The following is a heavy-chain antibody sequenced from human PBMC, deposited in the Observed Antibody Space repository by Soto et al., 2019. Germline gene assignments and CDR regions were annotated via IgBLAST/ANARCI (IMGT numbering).Heavy chain of an antibody. CDR2: IGGDGVST. Sequence: GGSLRLSCTASGFIFSNYAMNWVRQGPGKGLEWVSVIGGDGVSTKCADSVKGRFTISRDNSKSTLFLQLNSLRAEDTAIYYCAKDSRYGSYVRASDIWGQGTMVTVSS. D-gene: IGHD5-18*01. V-gene: IGHV3-23*01. J-gene: IGHJ3*02. CDR3: AKDSRYGSYVRASDI. CDR1: GFIFSNYA.